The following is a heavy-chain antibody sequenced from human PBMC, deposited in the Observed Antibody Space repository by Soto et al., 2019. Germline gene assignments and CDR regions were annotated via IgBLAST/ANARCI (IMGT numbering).Heavy chain of an antibody. CDR2: IIPNSGGT. CDR1: GGTFSSYA. J-gene: IGHJ6*02. D-gene: IGHD3-3*01. CDR3: ARESDFLSYYGMDV. V-gene: IGHV1-2*02. Sequence: QVQLVQSGAEVKKPGSSVKVSCKASGGTFSSYAISWVRQAPGQGLEWMGGIIPNSGGTNYAQKFQGRVTMTRDTSISTAYMELSRLRSDDTAVYYCARESDFLSYYGMDVWGQGTTVTVSS.